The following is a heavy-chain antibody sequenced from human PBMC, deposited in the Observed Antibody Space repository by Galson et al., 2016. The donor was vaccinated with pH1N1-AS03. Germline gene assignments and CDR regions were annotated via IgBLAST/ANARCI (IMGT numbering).Heavy chain of an antibody. D-gene: IGHD5-18*01. J-gene: IGHJ4*02. CDR2: VYPRDSDT. CDR3: AGHQSNPYSRPSPY. V-gene: IGHV5-51*01. CDR1: GYNFTNYW. Sequence: QSGAEVKKPGEPLKISCKGSGYNFTNYWIGWVRQLPGKGLEWMGVVYPRDSDTRYSPSFQGQVTISVDKSLRTAYLQWGSLKASATALYYCAGHQSNPYSRPSPYWGQGTLVTVSS.